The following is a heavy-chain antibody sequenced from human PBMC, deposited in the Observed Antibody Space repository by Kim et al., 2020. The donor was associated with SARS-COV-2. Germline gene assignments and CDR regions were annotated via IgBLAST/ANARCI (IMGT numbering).Heavy chain of an antibody. V-gene: IGHV3-30*04. CDR3: ARDKYSGCPARLRRAYYFDY. J-gene: IGHJ4*02. D-gene: IGHD1-26*01. CDR2: ISYDGSNK. Sequence: GGSLRLSCAASGFTFSSYAMHWVRQAPGKGLEWVAVISYDGSNKYYADSVKGRFTISRDNSKNTLYLQMNSLRAEDTSVYYCARDKYSGCPARLRRAYYFDYWGQGTLVTVSS. CDR1: GFTFSSYA.